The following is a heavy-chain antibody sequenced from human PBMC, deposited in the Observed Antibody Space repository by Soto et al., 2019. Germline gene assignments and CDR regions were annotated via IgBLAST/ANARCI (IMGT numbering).Heavy chain of an antibody. V-gene: IGHV1-18*01. Sequence: ASVKVSCKASGYTFTSYGISWVRQAPGQGLEWMGWISAYNGNTNYAQKLQGRVTMTTDTSTSTAYMELRSLRSDDTAVYYCARAKWIKLWLRSGTFDYWGQGTLVPVYS. D-gene: IGHD5-18*01. J-gene: IGHJ4*02. CDR1: GYTFTSYG. CDR2: ISAYNGNT. CDR3: ARAKWIKLWLRSGTFDY.